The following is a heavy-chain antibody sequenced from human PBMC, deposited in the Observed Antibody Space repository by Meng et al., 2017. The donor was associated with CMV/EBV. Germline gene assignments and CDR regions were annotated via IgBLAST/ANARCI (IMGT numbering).Heavy chain of an antibody. J-gene: IGHJ6*02. CDR1: GYTFTNYD. CDR3: ARDKLSIAARPDYYYGMDV. D-gene: IGHD6-6*01. CDR2: MNPNSGNT. V-gene: IGHV1-8*03. Sequence: ASVKVSCKASGYTFTNYDINWVRQATGQGLEWMGWMNPNSGNTGYAQKFQGRVTITRDTSVNTAYMELSSLRSEDTAVYYCARDKLSIAARPDYYYGMDVWGQGTTVTVSS.